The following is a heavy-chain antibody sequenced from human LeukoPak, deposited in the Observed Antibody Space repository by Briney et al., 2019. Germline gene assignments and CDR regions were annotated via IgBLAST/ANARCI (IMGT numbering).Heavy chain of an antibody. D-gene: IGHD2-8*01. CDR3: AKDKGMHGWFDP. CDR2: INPSGGST. V-gene: IGHV1-46*01. CDR1: GYTFTSYY. J-gene: IGHJ5*02. Sequence: GASVKVSCKASGYTFTSYYMHWVRQAPGQGLEWMGIINPSGGSTSYAQKFQGRVTMTRDMSTSTVYMELSSLRSEDTAVYYCAKDKGMHGWFDPWGQGTLVTVSS.